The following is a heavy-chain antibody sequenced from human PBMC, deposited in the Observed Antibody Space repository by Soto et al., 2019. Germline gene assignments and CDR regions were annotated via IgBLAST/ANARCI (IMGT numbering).Heavy chain of an antibody. J-gene: IGHJ2*01. V-gene: IGHV4-34*01. CDR2: INHSGST. CDR1: GGSFSCYY. CDR3: ARVNQRSLRYFRYFDL. Sequence: KASETLSLTCAVYGGSFSCYYWSWIRQPPGKGLEWIGEINHSGSTNYNPSLKSRVTISVDTSKNQFSLKLSSVTAADTAVYYCARVNQRSLRYFRYFDLWGRGTLVTVSS. D-gene: IGHD3-9*01.